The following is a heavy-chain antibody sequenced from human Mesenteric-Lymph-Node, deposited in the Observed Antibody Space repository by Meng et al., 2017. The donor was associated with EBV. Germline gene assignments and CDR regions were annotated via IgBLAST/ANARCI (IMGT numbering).Heavy chain of an antibody. CDR1: GFTFSSHW. CDR3: AREQYSGYSPFDY. Sequence: EVQLVESGGGLVQPGGSLSLSCAASGFTFSSHWIQWVRQAPGKGLVWVSRINGDGSTTSYADSVKGRFTISRDNAKNTVFLQMNSLRAEDTAVYYCAREQYSGYSPFDYWGQGNLVTVSS. V-gene: IGHV3-74*01. D-gene: IGHD5-12*01. CDR2: INGDGSTT. J-gene: IGHJ4*02.